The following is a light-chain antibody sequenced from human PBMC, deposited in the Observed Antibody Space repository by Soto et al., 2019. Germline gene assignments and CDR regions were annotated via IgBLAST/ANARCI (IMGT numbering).Light chain of an antibody. CDR3: QQYDNLLPIT. V-gene: IGKV1-33*01. CDR1: QDIAKN. CDR2: DAS. J-gene: IGKJ5*01. Sequence: IQMTQSPSSLSASVGDRVTITCQASQDIAKNLNWYQQKPGKAPKLLIYDASSLQTGVPSRFSESGSATHFTFTISSLQSEDIATYYCQQYDNLLPITFAQGTRLEIK.